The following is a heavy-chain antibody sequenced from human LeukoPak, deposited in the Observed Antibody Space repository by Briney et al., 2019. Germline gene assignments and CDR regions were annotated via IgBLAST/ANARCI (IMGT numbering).Heavy chain of an antibody. V-gene: IGHV3-30*02. CDR1: EFTFNTYD. CDR3: AKDEEGDYFQH. D-gene: IGHD3-16*01. Sequence: GGSLRLSCVASEFTFNTYDMHWVRQAPGKGLEWAAFMRFDGSHIYYADSVKGRFTISRDNSKNTLYLQMDSVKPEDTAVYYCAKDEEGDYFQHWGQGTLVTVSS. CDR2: MRFDGSHI. J-gene: IGHJ1*01.